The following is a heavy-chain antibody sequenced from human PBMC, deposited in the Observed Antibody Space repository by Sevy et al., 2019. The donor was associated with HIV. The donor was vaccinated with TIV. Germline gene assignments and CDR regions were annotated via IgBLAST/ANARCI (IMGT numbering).Heavy chain of an antibody. V-gene: IGHV3-49*04. CDR1: GFTFVDFA. D-gene: IGHD3-10*01. CDR2: IESKAHGGPI. J-gene: IGHJ3*01. CDR3: CIPQDLQKYASGTYYNVSAFDV. Sequence: GGSLRLSCRASGFTFVDFAMYWVRQAPGKGLEWVAFIESKAHGGPIEDAASERGRLIISRVDSNSIAYLQMNSLKSEDTAWYYCCIPQDLQKYASGTYYNVSAFDVWGQGTMVTVSS.